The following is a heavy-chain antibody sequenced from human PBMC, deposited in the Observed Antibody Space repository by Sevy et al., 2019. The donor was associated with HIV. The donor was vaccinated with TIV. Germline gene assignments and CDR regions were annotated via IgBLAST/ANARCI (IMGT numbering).Heavy chain of an antibody. D-gene: IGHD2-2*01. CDR3: ARGLLYPDAPDI. V-gene: IGHV3-53*01. CDR2: IYSDGST. CDR1: GFTVSSNY. Sequence: GGSLRLSCAASGFTVSSNYMSWVHQAPGKGLEWVSVIYSDGSTYYADSVKGRFTISRDNSKNTLYFEMNSLRGEDTAVYYCARGLLYPDAPDIWGQGTMVTVSS. J-gene: IGHJ3*02.